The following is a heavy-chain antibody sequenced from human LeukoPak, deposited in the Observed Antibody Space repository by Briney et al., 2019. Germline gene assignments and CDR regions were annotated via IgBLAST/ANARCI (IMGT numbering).Heavy chain of an antibody. Sequence: PGRSLRLSCAASGFTFSSYGMHWVRQAPGKGLEWVAVISYDGSNKYYADSVKGRFTISRDNSKNSLYLQMNSLRAEDTALYYCAREKTSSGWYARGPVDYWGQGTLVTVSS. CDR1: GFTFSSYG. CDR2: ISYDGSNK. CDR3: AREKTSSGWYARGPVDY. V-gene: IGHV3-30*03. D-gene: IGHD6-19*01. J-gene: IGHJ4*02.